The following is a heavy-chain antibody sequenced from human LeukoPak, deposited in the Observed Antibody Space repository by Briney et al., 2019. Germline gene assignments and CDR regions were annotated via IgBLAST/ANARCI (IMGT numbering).Heavy chain of an antibody. CDR2: INPNSGGT. Sequence: GASVKVSCKASGYTFTGYYMHWVRQAPGQGLEWMGWINPNSGGTNYAQEFQGRVTMTRDTSISTAYMELSRLRSDDTAVYYCARDHGSPLTVVRTYYFDYWGQGTLVTVSS. D-gene: IGHD4-23*01. V-gene: IGHV1-2*02. CDR1: GYTFTGYY. J-gene: IGHJ4*02. CDR3: ARDHGSPLTVVRTYYFDY.